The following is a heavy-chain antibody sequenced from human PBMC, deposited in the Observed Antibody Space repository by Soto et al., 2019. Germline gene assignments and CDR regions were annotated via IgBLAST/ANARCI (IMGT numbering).Heavy chain of an antibody. V-gene: IGHV2-5*01. J-gene: IGHJ5*02. Sequence: QITLKESGPTLVKPTQTLTLTCTFSGFSLSTAGAGVGWLRQPPGKALEGLALIYWNDDTRYSPSLKSRITTTKYTSKNQLDLRMTNMDPVDTSTYYGAHRGYGNYPRDNWFDPWGQGILVIVSS. CDR3: AHRGYGNYPRDNWFDP. CDR1: GFSLSTAGAG. CDR2: IYWNDDT. D-gene: IGHD4-17*01.